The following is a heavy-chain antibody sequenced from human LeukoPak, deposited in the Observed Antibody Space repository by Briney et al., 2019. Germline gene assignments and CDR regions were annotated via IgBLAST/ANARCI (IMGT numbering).Heavy chain of an antibody. CDR3: ASVTPVTYHYFDY. J-gene: IGHJ4*02. D-gene: IGHD4-17*01. Sequence: SETLSLTCTVSGGSISSSSYYWGWIRQPPGKGLEWIGSIYYSGSTYYNPSLKSRVTISVDTSKNHFSLKLSSVTAADTAVYYCASVTPVTYHYFDYWGQGTLVTVSS. CDR1: GGSISSSSYY. CDR2: IYYSGST. V-gene: IGHV4-39*07.